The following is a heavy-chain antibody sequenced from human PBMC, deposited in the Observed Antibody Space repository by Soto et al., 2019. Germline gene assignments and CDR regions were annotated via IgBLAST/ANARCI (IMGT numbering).Heavy chain of an antibody. J-gene: IGHJ3*02. CDR2: IYWSGDE. Sequence: SGPTLVNPTQTLTLTCSFSGFSLSTSGVGVGWIRQSPGKALEWLALIYWSGDEHYRPSLKSRLSIFKDTSKNHVVLIMTDMDPVDTATYYCARGLATLPVFAFDIWGQGTMVTVSS. CDR3: ARGLATLPVFAFDI. D-gene: IGHD6-6*01. CDR1: GFSLSTSGVG. V-gene: IGHV2-5*01.